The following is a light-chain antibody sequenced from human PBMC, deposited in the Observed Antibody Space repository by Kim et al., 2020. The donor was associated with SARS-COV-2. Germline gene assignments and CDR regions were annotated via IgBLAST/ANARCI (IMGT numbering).Light chain of an antibody. V-gene: IGKV3-20*01. CDR1: HSISDNY. CDR2: GAS. Sequence: SPGERATLSCRATHSISDNYLAWYQQKPGQAPRLLIYGASTRAIGVPDRFSGSGSGTDFTLTISRLEPEDVAVYHCQQYGYQIWTFGQGTKVDIK. CDR3: QQYGYQIWT. J-gene: IGKJ1*01.